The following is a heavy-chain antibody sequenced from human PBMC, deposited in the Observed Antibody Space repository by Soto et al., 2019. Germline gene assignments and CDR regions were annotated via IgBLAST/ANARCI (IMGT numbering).Heavy chain of an antibody. J-gene: IGHJ4*02. CDR3: VRHSLDGSGWSIDH. V-gene: IGHV3-21*01. D-gene: IGHD6-19*01. CDR2: ISSSGNYI. Sequence: EVQLVESGGGLVKPGGSLRLSCAASGFTFSTYSMNWVRQAPGKGPEWVSSISSSGNYIYYSDSVKGRFSISRDYAKSSVSLQMNSLRAEDTAVYYCVRHSLDGSGWSIDHWGQGTLVIVSS. CDR1: GFTFSTYS.